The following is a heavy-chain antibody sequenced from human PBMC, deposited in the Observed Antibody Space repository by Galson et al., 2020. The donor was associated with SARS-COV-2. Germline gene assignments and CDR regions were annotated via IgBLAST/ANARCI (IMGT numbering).Heavy chain of an antibody. J-gene: IGHJ4*02. D-gene: IGHD1-26*01. CDR3: ARGVVGATLSYYFDY. CDR1: GGPISSYY. Sequence: SETLSLTCTVSGGPISSYYWSWIRQPPGKGLEWIGYIYYSGSTNYNPSLKSRVTISVDTSKNQFSLKLSSVTAADTAVYYCARGVVGATLSYYFDYWGQGTLVTVSS. V-gene: IGHV4-59*01. CDR2: IYYSGST.